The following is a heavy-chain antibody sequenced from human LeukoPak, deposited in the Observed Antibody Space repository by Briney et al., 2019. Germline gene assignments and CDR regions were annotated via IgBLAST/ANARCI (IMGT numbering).Heavy chain of an antibody. Sequence: PSETLSLTCTVSGGSISNYYWTWIRQPPGKGLEWIGYIYYSGSTNYNPSLKSRVTISFDTSKNQFSLKLSSVTAADTAVYYCARQGDYDTLFDYWGQGTLVTVSS. D-gene: IGHD3-22*01. CDR3: ARQGDYDTLFDY. CDR2: IYYSGST. J-gene: IGHJ4*02. CDR1: GGSISNYY. V-gene: IGHV4-59*08.